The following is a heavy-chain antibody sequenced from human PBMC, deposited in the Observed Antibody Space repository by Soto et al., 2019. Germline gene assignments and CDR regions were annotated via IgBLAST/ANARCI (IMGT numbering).Heavy chain of an antibody. Sequence: QVQLQESGPGLVKPSGTLSLTCAVSGGSISSSNWWSWVRQPPGKGLEWIGEIYHSGSTNYNPSLKSRXNIXVXTSKNQFALKLSSVTAADTAVYYCASITMVRGTLDYWGQGTLVTVSS. CDR2: IYHSGST. V-gene: IGHV4-4*02. J-gene: IGHJ4*02. D-gene: IGHD3-10*01. CDR3: ASITMVRGTLDY. CDR1: GGSISSSNW.